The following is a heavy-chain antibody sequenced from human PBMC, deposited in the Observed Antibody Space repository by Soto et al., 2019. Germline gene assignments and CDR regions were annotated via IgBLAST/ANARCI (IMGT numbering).Heavy chain of an antibody. CDR2: IYHSGST. J-gene: IGHJ6*02. V-gene: IGHV4-4*02. D-gene: IGHD6-25*01. CDR3: ARDPLAAGTGYGMDV. Sequence: QVQLQESGPGLVKPSGTLSLTCAVSGGSISSSNWWSWVRQPPGKGLEWLGEIYHSGSTNYNPSLKSRVTISLDKSKNQFSLKLSSVTAADTAVDYCARDPLAAGTGYGMDVWGQGTTVTVSS. CDR1: GGSISSSNW.